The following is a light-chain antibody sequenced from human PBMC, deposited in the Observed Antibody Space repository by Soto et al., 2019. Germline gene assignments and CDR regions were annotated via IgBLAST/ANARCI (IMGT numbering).Light chain of an antibody. CDR1: SSNIGRNT. V-gene: IGLV1-44*01. CDR2: SNN. J-gene: IGLJ1*01. Sequence: QSVLTQAPSASETPGQRVTISCSGGSSNIGRNTVNWYQQLPGTAPKLLIYSNNRRPSGVPDRFSGSKSGTSASLAISGLQSEDEADYYCAAWDDSLSVFYVFGTGTKLTVL. CDR3: AAWDDSLSVFYV.